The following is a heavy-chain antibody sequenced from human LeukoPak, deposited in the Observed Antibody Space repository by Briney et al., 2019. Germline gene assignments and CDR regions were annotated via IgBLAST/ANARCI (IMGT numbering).Heavy chain of an antibody. V-gene: IGHV3-23*01. CDR3: ARVPAVRGVIDYYYGMDV. D-gene: IGHD3-10*01. CDR2: ISGSGGST. CDR1: GFTFSSYA. J-gene: IGHJ6*02. Sequence: GGSLRLSCAASGFTFSSYAMSWVRQAPGKGLEWVSAISGSGGSTYYADSVKGRFTISRDNAKNSLYLQMNSLRVEDTAVYYCARVPAVRGVIDYYYGMDVWGQGTTVTVSS.